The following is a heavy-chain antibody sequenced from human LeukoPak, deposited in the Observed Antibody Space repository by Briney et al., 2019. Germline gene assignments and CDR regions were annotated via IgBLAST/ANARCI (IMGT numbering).Heavy chain of an antibody. V-gene: IGHV3-30-3*01. CDR2: ISYDGSNK. D-gene: IGHD3-22*01. CDR3: ARDRYYDSSGPNWFDP. CDR1: GFTFSSYA. J-gene: IGHJ5*02. Sequence: GSLRLSCAASGFTFSSYAMHWVRQAPGKGLEWVAVISYDGSNKYYADSVKGRFTISRDNSKNTLYLQMNSLRAEDTAVYYCARDRYYDSSGPNWFDPWGQGTLVTVSS.